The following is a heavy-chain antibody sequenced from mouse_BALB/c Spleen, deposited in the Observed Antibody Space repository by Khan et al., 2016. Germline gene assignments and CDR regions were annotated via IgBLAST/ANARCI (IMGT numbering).Heavy chain of an antibody. V-gene: IGHV9-3*02. Sequence: QIQLVQSGPELKKPGETVKISCKASGYTFTNYGMNWVKQAPGKGLKWMGWINTNTGEPTYAEEFKGRFAFSLETSASTAYLQINNLKNEDTATYVCARTGNSYCDDWGQGTTLTVSS. CDR2: INTNTGEP. D-gene: IGHD2-1*01. CDR1: GYTFTNYG. CDR3: ARTGNSYCDD. J-gene: IGHJ2*01.